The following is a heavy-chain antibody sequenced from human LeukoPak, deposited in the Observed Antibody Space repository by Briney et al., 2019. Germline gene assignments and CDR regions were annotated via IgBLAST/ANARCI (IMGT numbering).Heavy chain of an antibody. J-gene: IGHJ6*02. Sequence: SEALSLTCAVYGGSFSGYYWSWIRQPPGKGLKWIGEINHSGSTNYNPSLKSRVTISVDTSKNQFSLKLSSVPAADTAVYYCARYLGPHSSSWGRYYYYYYGMDVWGQGTTVTVSS. CDR1: GGSFSGYY. V-gene: IGHV4-34*01. D-gene: IGHD6-13*01. CDR2: INHSGST. CDR3: ARYLGPHSSSWGRYYYYYYGMDV.